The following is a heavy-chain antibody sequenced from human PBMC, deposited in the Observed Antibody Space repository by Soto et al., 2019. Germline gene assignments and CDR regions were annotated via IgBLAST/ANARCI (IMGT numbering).Heavy chain of an antibody. CDR2: INPSGGST. Sequence: QVQLVQSGAEVKKPGASVKVSCKASGYTFTSYYMHWVRQAPGQGLEWMGIINPSGGSTSYAQKFQRRVTMTRETSTSTVYMELSSLRSEDTAVYYCARESRVIADAFDIWGQGTMVTVSS. CDR1: GYTFTSYY. V-gene: IGHV1-46*01. J-gene: IGHJ3*02. D-gene: IGHD2-21*01. CDR3: ARESRVIADAFDI.